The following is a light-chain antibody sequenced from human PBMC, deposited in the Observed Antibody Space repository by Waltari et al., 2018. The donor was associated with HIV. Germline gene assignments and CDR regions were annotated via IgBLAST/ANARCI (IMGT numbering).Light chain of an antibody. V-gene: IGLV10-54*04. CDR3: SAWDRSLSAVV. Sequence: QAGLTQPPSVSKGLRQTATLTCTGNSDNVGNQGATWLQQHQGHPPKLLFYRDNKRPSGISEGFSASRSGNTASLTITGLQPEDEADYICSAWDRSLSAVVFGGGTTLIVL. J-gene: IGLJ2*01. CDR2: RDN. CDR1: SDNVGNQG.